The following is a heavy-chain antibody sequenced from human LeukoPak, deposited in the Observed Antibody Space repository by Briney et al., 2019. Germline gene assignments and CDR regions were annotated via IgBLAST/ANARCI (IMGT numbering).Heavy chain of an antibody. CDR1: GGSFSGYY. CDR2: INHSGST. J-gene: IGHJ4*02. CDR3: ASNLAGALDY. D-gene: IGHD1-26*01. V-gene: IGHV4-34*01. Sequence: PSETLSLTCAVYGGSFSGYYWSWIRQPPGKGLEWIGEINHSGSTNYNPSLKSRVTISVDTSKNQFSLKLSSVTAADTAVYYCASNLAGALDYWGQGTLVTVSS.